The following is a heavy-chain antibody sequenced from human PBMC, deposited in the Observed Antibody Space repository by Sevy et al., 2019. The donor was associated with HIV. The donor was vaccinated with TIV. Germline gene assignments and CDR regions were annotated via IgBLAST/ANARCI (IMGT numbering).Heavy chain of an antibody. CDR2: ISSSSSTI. CDR1: GFTFSSYS. Sequence: LTCAASGFTFSSYSMNWVRQAPGKGLEWVSYISSSSSTIYYADSVKGRFTISRDNAKNSLYLQMNSLRAEDTAVYYCARDAIVVVPAPVIGYYGMDVWGQGTTVTVSS. V-gene: IGHV3-48*01. J-gene: IGHJ6*02. CDR3: ARDAIVVVPAPVIGYYGMDV. D-gene: IGHD2-2*01.